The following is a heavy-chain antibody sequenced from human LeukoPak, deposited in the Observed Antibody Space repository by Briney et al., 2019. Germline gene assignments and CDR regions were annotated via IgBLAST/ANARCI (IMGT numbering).Heavy chain of an antibody. D-gene: IGHD1-26*01. Sequence: SETLSLTCAVYGGSFSGYYWSWLREPPGKGLEWIGEINHSGSTNYNPSLKSRVTISVDTSKNQFSLKLSSVTAADTAVYNCARSGRYSGSYYVYWGQGTLVTVAS. CDR3: ARSGRYSGSYYVY. V-gene: IGHV4-34*01. J-gene: IGHJ4*02. CDR2: INHSGST. CDR1: GGSFSGYY.